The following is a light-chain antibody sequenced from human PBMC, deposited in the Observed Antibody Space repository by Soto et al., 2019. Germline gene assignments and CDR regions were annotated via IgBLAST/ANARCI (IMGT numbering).Light chain of an antibody. V-gene: IGLV1-51*01. CDR2: DNN. CDR1: SSNIGNNY. Sequence: QSVLTKPPSVSAAPGQKVTISCSGSSSNIGNNYVSWYQQVPGTAPKLLIYDNNKRPSGIPDRLSGSKSGTSATLGITGLQTGDEADYYWGTWDSSLSAVVFGGGTKLTVL. CDR3: GTWDSSLSAVV. J-gene: IGLJ2*01.